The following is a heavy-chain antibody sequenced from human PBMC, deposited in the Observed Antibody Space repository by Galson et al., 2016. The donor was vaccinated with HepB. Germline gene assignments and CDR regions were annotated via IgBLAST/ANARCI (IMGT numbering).Heavy chain of an antibody. Sequence: SLRLSCAASGFTFSRYGMHWVRQAPGKGLEWVAVIWKDGTQKYYGESVKGRFTISRDNSNNTLYLQMNSLRGEDTAVYYCARSDTAMVADLDSWGQGTPVIVSS. CDR2: IWKDGTQK. D-gene: IGHD5-18*01. CDR3: ARSDTAMVADLDS. CDR1: GFTFSRYG. J-gene: IGHJ4*02. V-gene: IGHV3-33*01.